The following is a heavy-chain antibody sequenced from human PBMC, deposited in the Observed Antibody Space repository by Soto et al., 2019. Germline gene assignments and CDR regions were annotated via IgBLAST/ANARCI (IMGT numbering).Heavy chain of an antibody. CDR3: ARDGVGTTTYSGYFDY. CDR2: IRFDGSNT. D-gene: IGHD1-26*01. CDR1: AVTFIGFG. V-gene: IGHV3-33*01. J-gene: IGHJ4*02. Sequence: PGGSLRLSCAASAVTFIGFGMHWVRQAPGKGLEWVAVIRFDGSNTYYADSVKGRFTISRDNPKNMLYLQMNSLRAEDTAIYYCARDGVGTTTYSGYFDYWGLGTLVTVSS.